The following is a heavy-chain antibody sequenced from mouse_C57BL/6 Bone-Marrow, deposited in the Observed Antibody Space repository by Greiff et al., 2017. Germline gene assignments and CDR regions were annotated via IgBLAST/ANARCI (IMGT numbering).Heavy chain of an antibody. D-gene: IGHD2-4*01. CDR3: TRGSIYYDYDVGAMDY. CDR2: IYPGNSET. CDR1: GYTFTSYW. V-gene: IGHV1-5*01. J-gene: IGHJ4*01. Sequence: EVKLMDSGTVLARPGASVKMSCKTSGYTFTSYWMHWVKQRPGQGLEWIGAIYPGNSETSYNQKFKGKAKLTAVTSANTAYMELSSLTNEDSAVYYCTRGSIYYDYDVGAMDYWGQGTSVTVSS.